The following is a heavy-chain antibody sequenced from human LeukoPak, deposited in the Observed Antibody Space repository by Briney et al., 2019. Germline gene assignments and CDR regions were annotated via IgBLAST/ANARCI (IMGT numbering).Heavy chain of an antibody. CDR2: ISAYNGNT. CDR3: AREGRYYDILTSLYYYYYMDV. D-gene: IGHD3-9*01. V-gene: IGHV1-18*01. Sequence: VASVKVSCQASGYTFTSYGISWVRQAPGQGLEWMGWISAYNGNTNYAQKLQGRVTMTTDTSTSTVYMELSSLRSADTAVYYCAREGRYYDILTSLYYYYYMDVWGKGTTVTVSS. J-gene: IGHJ6*03. CDR1: GYTFTSYG.